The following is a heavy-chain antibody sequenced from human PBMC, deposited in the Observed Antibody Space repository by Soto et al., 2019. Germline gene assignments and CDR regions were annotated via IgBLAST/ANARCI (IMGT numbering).Heavy chain of an antibody. D-gene: IGHD3-16*01. CDR2: ISAYNGNT. J-gene: IGHJ1*01. Sequence: QVQLVQSGAEVKKPGASVKVSCKASGYTFTSYGISWVRQAPGQGLEWMGWISAYNGNTNYAQKLQGRVTMTTDTTTSTAYMEVGRLRSDDTAVDYGGRGDDGGGIEYFQHWGQGTLVTVSS. V-gene: IGHV1-18*01. CDR1: GYTFTSYG. CDR3: GRGDDGGGIEYFQH.